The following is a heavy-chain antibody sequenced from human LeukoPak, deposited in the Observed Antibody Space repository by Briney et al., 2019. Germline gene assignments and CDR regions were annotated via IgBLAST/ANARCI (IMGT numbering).Heavy chain of an antibody. CDR3: ARIVEQGVWFDP. V-gene: IGHV4-61*01. CDR2: IFYSGST. D-gene: IGHD3-22*01. CDR1: GGSVSSDSYY. J-gene: IGHJ5*02. Sequence: SETLSLTCTVSGGSVSSDSYYWSWIRQPPGKGLEWIGYIFYSGSTNYNPSLKSRVTISVDTSKNQFSLKLNSVTAADTAVYYCARIVEQGVWFDPWGQGTLVTVSS.